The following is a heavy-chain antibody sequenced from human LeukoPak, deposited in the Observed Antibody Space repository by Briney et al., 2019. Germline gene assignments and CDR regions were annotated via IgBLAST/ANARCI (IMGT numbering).Heavy chain of an antibody. CDR2: IYTSGST. CDR3: ARALGGYFDY. V-gene: IGHV4-61*02. J-gene: IGHJ4*02. D-gene: IGHD3-16*01. Sequence: SETLSLTCTVSGGSISSGSYYWSWIRQPAGKGLEWIGRIYTSGSTNYNPSLKSRVTISVDTSKNQFSLKLSSVTAADTAVYHCARALGGYFDYWGQGTLVTVSS. CDR1: GGSISSGSYY.